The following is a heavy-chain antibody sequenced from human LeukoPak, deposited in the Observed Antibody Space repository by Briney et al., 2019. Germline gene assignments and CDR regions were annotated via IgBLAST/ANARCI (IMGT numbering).Heavy chain of an antibody. CDR3: ARGRTSI. CDR1: GFTFSNDW. Sequence: GGSLRLSCAASGFTFSNDWMSWVRQAPGKGLECVANIKRDGSERNYVDSVKGRFTVSRDNAKNSLYLQMNSLSAEDTAVYYCARGRTSIWGQGTMDTVSS. D-gene: IGHD1-7*01. CDR2: IKRDGSER. V-gene: IGHV3-7*01. J-gene: IGHJ3*02.